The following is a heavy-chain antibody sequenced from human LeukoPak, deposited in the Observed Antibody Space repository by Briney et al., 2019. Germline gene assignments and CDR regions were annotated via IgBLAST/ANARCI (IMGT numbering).Heavy chain of an antibody. CDR3: ARDSCSSTSCFYYYGMDV. V-gene: IGHV4-59*01. CDR1: GGSISSYY. J-gene: IGHJ6*02. Sequence: SETLSLTCTVSGGSISSYYWSWIRQPPGKGLEWIGYIYYSGSTNYNPSLKSRVTISVDTSKNQFSLKLSSVTAADTAVYYCARDSCSSTSCFYYYGMDVWGQGTTVTVSS. D-gene: IGHD2-2*01. CDR2: IYYSGST.